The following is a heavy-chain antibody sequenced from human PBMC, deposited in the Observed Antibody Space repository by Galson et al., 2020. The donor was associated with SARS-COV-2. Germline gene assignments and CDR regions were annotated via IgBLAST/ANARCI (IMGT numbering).Heavy chain of an antibody. CDR1: GFTFSSFE. D-gene: IGHD1-1*01. Sequence: GGSLRLSCAASGFTFSSFEMNWVRQAPGKGLEWISYISNSGDTRYYADSVEGRFTISRDNAKNSLYLQMNSLRAEDTAVYYCAGDLAGNWNERWGQGSLVTVSS. CDR3: AGDLAGNWNER. J-gene: IGHJ4*02. CDR2: ISNSGDTR. V-gene: IGHV3-48*03.